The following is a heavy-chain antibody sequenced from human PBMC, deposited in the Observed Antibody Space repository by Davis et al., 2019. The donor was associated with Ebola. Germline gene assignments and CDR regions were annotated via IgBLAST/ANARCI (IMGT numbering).Heavy chain of an antibody. CDR3: ATDAGAARYLNNFYAMDG. Sequence: SVKVSCMISPYTLTELSLHWLRQAPGKGLEWMGSFDPEHDETIYAQKFQGRLTMTEDTSTDTAYMELRSLRSEDTAVYYSATDAGAARYLNNFYAMDGWGQGTTVTVSS. CDR1: PYTLTELS. J-gene: IGHJ6*02. D-gene: IGHD6-6*01. CDR2: FDPEHDET. V-gene: IGHV1-24*01.